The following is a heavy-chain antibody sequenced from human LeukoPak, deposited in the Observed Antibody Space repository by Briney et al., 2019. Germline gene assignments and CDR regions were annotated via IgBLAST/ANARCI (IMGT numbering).Heavy chain of an antibody. CDR1: GGSISSGGYY. D-gene: IGHD4-23*01. CDR2: IYHSGST. CDR3: ARDNSRGKYAFDI. Sequence: SETLSLTCTVSGGSISSGGYYWCWIRQPPGKGLEWIGYIYHSGSTYYNPSLKSRVTISVDRSKNQFSLKLSSVTAADTAVYYCARDNSRGKYAFDIWGQGTMVTVSS. J-gene: IGHJ3*02. V-gene: IGHV4-30-2*01.